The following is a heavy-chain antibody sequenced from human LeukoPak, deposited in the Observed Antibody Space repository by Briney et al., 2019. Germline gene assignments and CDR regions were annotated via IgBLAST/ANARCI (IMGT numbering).Heavy chain of an antibody. CDR2: ISSSSAII. J-gene: IGHJ3*02. CDR3: GASRQYVGAFDI. Sequence: GGSLRLSCAASGFTFSSYELYWVRQAPGKGLEWISYISSSSAIIKYADSVRGRFTISRDDARESLYLQMSSLRADDTAIYYCGASRQYVGAFDIWGQGTLVTVSS. CDR1: GFTFSSYE. D-gene: IGHD3-16*01. V-gene: IGHV3-48*03.